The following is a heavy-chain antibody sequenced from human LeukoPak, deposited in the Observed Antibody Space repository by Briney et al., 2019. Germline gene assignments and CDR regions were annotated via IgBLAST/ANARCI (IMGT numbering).Heavy chain of an antibody. D-gene: IGHD2-2*02. CDR2: ILNDGSNN. CDR3: AKRVEVPAAISVGTYFDY. Sequence: GGSLRLSCAASGFTFSNYAMSWVRQAPGKGLEWVAVILNDGSNNHYADSVKGRFTISRDNSKNTLYLQMNSLRAEDTAVYYCAKRVEVPAAISVGTYFDYWGQGTLVTVSS. CDR1: GFTFSNYA. J-gene: IGHJ4*02. V-gene: IGHV3-30*18.